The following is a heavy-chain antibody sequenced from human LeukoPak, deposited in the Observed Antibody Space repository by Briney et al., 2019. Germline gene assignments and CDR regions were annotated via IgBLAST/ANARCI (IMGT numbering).Heavy chain of an antibody. Sequence: GESLKISCKGSGYSFTSYWIAWVRQMPGRGLEWMGIIYPGDSDTRYSPSFQGQVTISADKSISTAYLQWSSLKASDTAMYYCARPAYGSGSYYKDWGQGTLVTVSS. V-gene: IGHV5-51*01. CDR2: IYPGDSDT. CDR1: GYSFTSYW. J-gene: IGHJ4*02. D-gene: IGHD3-10*01. CDR3: ARPAYGSGSYYKD.